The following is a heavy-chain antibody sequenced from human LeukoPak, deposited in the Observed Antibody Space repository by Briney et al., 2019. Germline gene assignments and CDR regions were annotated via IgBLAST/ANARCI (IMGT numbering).Heavy chain of an antibody. Sequence: ASVKVSCKASGYTFTNYAISWVRQAPGQGLEWVGWISAYNGNTNYAQKLQGRVTMTTDTSTSTAYMDLRSLRSDDTAVYYCARDWSGSPTTRGFNWFDPWGQGTLVTVSS. CDR3: ARDWSGSPTTRGFNWFDP. CDR1: GYTFTNYA. CDR2: ISAYNGNT. J-gene: IGHJ5*02. D-gene: IGHD1-26*01. V-gene: IGHV1-18*01.